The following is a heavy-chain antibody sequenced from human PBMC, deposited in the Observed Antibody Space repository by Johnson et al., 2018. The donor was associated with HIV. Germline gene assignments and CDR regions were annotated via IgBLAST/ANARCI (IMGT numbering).Heavy chain of an antibody. D-gene: IGHD3-3*01. V-gene: IGHV3-30*02. Sequence: QVQLVESGGGVVQPGGSLRLSCAASGFTFSSYGMHWVRQAPGKGLEWVAFIRYDGSNKYYADSVKGRFTISRDNSKNTLYLQMNSLRAEDTAVYYCAKGLLRYEAADAFDIWGQGTMVTVTS. CDR3: AKGLLRYEAADAFDI. CDR1: GFTFSSYG. J-gene: IGHJ3*02. CDR2: IRYDGSNK.